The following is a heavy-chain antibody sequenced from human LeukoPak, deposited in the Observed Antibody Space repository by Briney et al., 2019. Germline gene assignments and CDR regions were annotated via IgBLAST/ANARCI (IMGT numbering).Heavy chain of an antibody. CDR3: AREGVGNLDY. CDR2: IKQDGSEK. J-gene: IGHJ4*02. D-gene: IGHD3-3*01. V-gene: IGHV3-7*01. Sequence: GGSLRLSCAASGFTFSSYWVSWVRQAPGKGLEWVANIKQDGSEKYYVDSVKGRFTISRDNAKNSLYLQMNSLRAEDTAVYYCAREGVGNLDYWGQGTLVTVSS. CDR1: GFTFSSYW.